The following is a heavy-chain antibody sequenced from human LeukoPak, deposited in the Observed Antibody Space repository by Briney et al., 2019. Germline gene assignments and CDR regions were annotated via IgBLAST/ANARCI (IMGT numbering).Heavy chain of an antibody. D-gene: IGHD3-9*01. V-gene: IGHV4-39*01. CDR1: GGSISSSGYY. Sequence: PSETLSLTCSVSGGSISSSGYYWGWIRQSPGEGLEWIGNIYYSGITYYNPSLKSRVTISVDTSKNQFSLRLSSVTAADTAVYFCAKGLRYLSFNDAFDIWGQGTMVTVSS. J-gene: IGHJ3*02. CDR2: IYYSGIT. CDR3: AKGLRYLSFNDAFDI.